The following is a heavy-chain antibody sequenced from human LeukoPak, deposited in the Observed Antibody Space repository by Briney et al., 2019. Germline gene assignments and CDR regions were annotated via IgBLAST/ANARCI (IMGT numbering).Heavy chain of an antibody. Sequence: GGSLRLSCAASGFTFSSYGMHWVRQAPGKGLEWVAVIWYDGSNKYYADSVKGRFTISRDNSKNTLYLQMNSLRAEDTAVYYCARDKFDYVWGSYRYTGSLPPYYFGYWGQGTLVTVSS. J-gene: IGHJ4*02. CDR2: IWYDGSNK. CDR3: ARDKFDYVWGSYRYTGSLPPYYFGY. V-gene: IGHV3-33*01. D-gene: IGHD3-16*02. CDR1: GFTFSSYG.